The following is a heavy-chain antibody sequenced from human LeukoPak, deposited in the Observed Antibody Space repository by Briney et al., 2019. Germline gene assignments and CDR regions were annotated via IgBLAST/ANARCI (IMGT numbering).Heavy chain of an antibody. CDR1: GFTFSSYW. CDR2: IKQDGSEK. D-gene: IGHD6-19*01. V-gene: IGHV3-7*01. J-gene: IGHJ4*02. Sequence: GGSLRLSCAASGFTFSSYWMSWVRQAPGKGLEWVANIKQDGSEKYYVDSVKGRFTISRDNAKNSLYLQMNSLRAEDTAVYYCARVSGDSSGWDFAYWGQGTLVTVSS. CDR3: ARVSGDSSGWDFAY.